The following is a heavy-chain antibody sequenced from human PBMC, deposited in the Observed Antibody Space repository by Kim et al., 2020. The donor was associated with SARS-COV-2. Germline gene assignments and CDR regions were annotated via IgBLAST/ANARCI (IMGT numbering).Heavy chain of an antibody. CDR2: ISSSSRCI. D-gene: IGHD3-22*01. CDR3: VRDIDGWTLVVDVGVPTFYGGMEV. Sequence: GGSLRLSCAASGFTFSDYGMHWVRQAPGKGLEWISYISSSSRCIYYADSVKGRFTIARDNADNSLFLQMNSLRDEDTAVYYCVRDIDGWTLVVDVGVPTFYGGMEVWGQGPRVTVS. V-gene: IGHV3-48*02. J-gene: IGHJ6*02. CDR1: GFTFSDYG.